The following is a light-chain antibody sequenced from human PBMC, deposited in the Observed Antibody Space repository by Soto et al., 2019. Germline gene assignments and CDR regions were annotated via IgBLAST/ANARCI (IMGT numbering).Light chain of an antibody. Sequence: PRVRATLSFRASENVRTFVDWYQQKPGQAPRLLIYGASRRAPGIPERFSGSGSGTDFTLTISRLEPEDFAVYYCQQYLTSPKTFGQGTKVDI. CDR3: QQYLTSPKT. CDR1: ENVRTF. J-gene: IGKJ1*01. CDR2: GAS. V-gene: IGKV3-20*01.